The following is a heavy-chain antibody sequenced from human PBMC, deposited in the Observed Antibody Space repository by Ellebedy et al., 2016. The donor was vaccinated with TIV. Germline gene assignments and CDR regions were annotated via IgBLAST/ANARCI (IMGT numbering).Heavy chain of an antibody. CDR2: IYPDDSDT. J-gene: IGHJ5*02. D-gene: IGHD3-3*01. CDR3: ARVHDEDPFSYGFRWFDT. CDR1: GDSFTSHW. Sequence: GESLKISCKGSGDSFTSHWIGWVRQMPGKGLEWMGIIYPDDSDTRYSPSFQGQVSISADKSINTAYLQWSSLKDSDTAIYFCARVHDEDPFSYGFRWFDTWGQGTLVTVSS. V-gene: IGHV5-51*01.